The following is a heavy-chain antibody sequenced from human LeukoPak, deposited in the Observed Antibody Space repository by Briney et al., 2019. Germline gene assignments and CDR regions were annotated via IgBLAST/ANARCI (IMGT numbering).Heavy chain of an antibody. J-gene: IGHJ4*02. CDR2: IYYSGST. CDR1: GGSFSGYY. V-gene: IGHV4-34*01. D-gene: IGHD3-22*01. Sequence: SETLSLTCAVYGGSFSGYYWSWIRQPPGKGLEWIGSIYYSGSTYYNPSLKSRVTISVDTSKNQFSLKLSSVTAADTAVYYCARDLGTPVYYYDSSGYSSYDYWGQGTLVTVSS. CDR3: ARDLGTPVYYYDSSGYSSYDY.